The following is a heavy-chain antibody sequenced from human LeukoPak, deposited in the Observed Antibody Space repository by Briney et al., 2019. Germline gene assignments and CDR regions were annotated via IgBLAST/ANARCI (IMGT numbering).Heavy chain of an antibody. J-gene: IGHJ4*02. V-gene: IGHV4-34*01. CDR2: INHSGST. Sequence: PSETLSLTCAVYGGSFSGYYWSWIRQPPGKGLEWIGEINHSGSTNYNPSLKSRVTISVDTSKNQFSLKLSSVTAADTAVYYCARGAVRAVAGPAAPTGFDYWGQGTLVTVSS. CDR3: ARGAVRAVAGPAAPTGFDY. D-gene: IGHD6-19*01. CDR1: GGSFSGYY.